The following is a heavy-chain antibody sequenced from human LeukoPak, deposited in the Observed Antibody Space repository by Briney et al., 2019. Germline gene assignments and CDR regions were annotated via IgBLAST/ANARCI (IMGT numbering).Heavy chain of an antibody. CDR2: ISGSGGST. Sequence: GGSLRLSCAASGFTFSIYAMSWVRQAPGKGLEWVSAISGSGGSTYYADSVKGRFTISRDSSKNTLYLQMNSLRAEDTAVYYCAKGGVRFLEWLSPSYYFDYWGQGTLVTVSS. CDR1: GFTFSIYA. CDR3: AKGGVRFLEWLSPSYYFDY. D-gene: IGHD3-3*01. V-gene: IGHV3-23*01. J-gene: IGHJ4*02.